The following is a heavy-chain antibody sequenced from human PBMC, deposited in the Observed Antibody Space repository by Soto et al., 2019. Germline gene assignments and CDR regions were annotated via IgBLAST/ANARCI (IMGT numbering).Heavy chain of an antibody. Sequence: QVQLQESGPGLVKPSGTLSLTCAVSGGSISSTDWWSWVRQPPGKGLEWTGEIYHGGSTNYNPSLKSLVTMSVDRSKNQFSLQLTSVTAADTAVYYCASSKSGGSYYFDYWGQGTLVTVSS. D-gene: IGHD1-26*01. CDR1: GGSISSTDW. CDR2: IYHGGST. CDR3: ASSKSGGSYYFDY. V-gene: IGHV4-4*02. J-gene: IGHJ4*02.